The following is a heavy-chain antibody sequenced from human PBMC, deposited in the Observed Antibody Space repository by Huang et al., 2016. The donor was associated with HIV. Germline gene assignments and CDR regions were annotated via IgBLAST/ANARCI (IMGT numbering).Heavy chain of an antibody. J-gene: IGHJ4*02. D-gene: IGHD1-26*01. Sequence: EVQLVESGGGLVKPGGSLRLSCAASEFSFSSYGMNWVRQAPGKWLEWVLSIASGSNYKYYSDSVKGRFTISRDNAKNSLYLQMNSLRADDTAIYYCAKDRYCLDGSCYLDGFDFWGQGTLVTVSS. CDR2: IASGSNYK. V-gene: IGHV3-21*01. CDR3: AKDRYCLDGSCYLDGFDF. CDR1: EFSFSSYG.